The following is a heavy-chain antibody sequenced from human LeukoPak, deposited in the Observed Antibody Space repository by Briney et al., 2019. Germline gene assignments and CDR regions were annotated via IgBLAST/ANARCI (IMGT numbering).Heavy chain of an antibody. J-gene: IGHJ4*02. CDR1: GGSISSSSYY. CDR3: ARDPAAAGPGIPSYFDY. V-gene: IGHV4-39*07. D-gene: IGHD6-13*01. Sequence: SETLSLTCTVSGGSISSSSYYWGWIRQPPGKGLEWIGSIYYSGSTYYNPSLKSRVTISVDTSKNQFSLKLSSVTAADTAVYYCARDPAAAGPGIPSYFDYWGQGTLVTVSS. CDR2: IYYSGST.